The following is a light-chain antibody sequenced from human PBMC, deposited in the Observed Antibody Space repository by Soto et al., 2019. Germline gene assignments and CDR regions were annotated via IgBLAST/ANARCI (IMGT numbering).Light chain of an antibody. J-gene: IGLJ3*02. Sequence: QSALTQPASVSGSPGQSITISCTGSSSDVGGYDHVSWYQQHPGKAPQLIIFEVSNRTSGVSNRFSGSKSGITASLTISGLQAEDEADYYCSSYTDSTTRVFGGGTKLTVL. CDR1: SSDVGGYDH. CDR2: EVS. CDR3: SSYTDSTTRV. V-gene: IGLV2-14*01.